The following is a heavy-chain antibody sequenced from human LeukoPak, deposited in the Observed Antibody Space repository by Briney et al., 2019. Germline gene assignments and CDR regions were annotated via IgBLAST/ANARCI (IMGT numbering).Heavy chain of an antibody. J-gene: IGHJ4*02. CDR2: IKWNGGST. V-gene: IGHV3-20*04. CDR3: VRGEVTYSLDY. D-gene: IGHD2-15*01. CDR1: GFTFDDYG. Sequence: GGSLRLSCAASGFTFDDYGMSWVRQAPGKGLEWVSSIKWNGGSTGYADSVKGRFTISRDNAKNSLYLQMNSLRVDDTALYYCVRGEVTYSLDYWGQGTLVIVSA.